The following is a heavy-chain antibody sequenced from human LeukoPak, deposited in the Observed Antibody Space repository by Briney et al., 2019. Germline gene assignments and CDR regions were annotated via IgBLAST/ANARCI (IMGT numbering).Heavy chain of an antibody. D-gene: IGHD6-19*01. V-gene: IGHV4-34*01. CDR2: INHSGST. Sequence: SETLSLTCAVYGGSFSGYYWSWIRQPPGKGLEWIGEINHSGSTNYNPSPKSRVTISLDKSQNHFSLKVNSVTAADTAVYFCVTYTSGWYRNYWGQGTLVTVSS. J-gene: IGHJ4*02. CDR3: VTYTSGWYRNY. CDR1: GGSFSGYY.